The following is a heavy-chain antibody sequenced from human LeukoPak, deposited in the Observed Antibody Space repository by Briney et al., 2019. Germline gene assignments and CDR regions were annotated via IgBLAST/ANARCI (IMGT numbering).Heavy chain of an antibody. CDR3: ARARAVGATTVFPN. CDR1: GGSISSYY. V-gene: IGHV4-4*07. D-gene: IGHD1-26*01. CDR2: IYTSGST. Sequence: KPSETLSLTCTVSGGSISSYYWSWIRQPAGKGLEWIGRIYTSGSTNYNPSLKSRVTISVDTSKNQFSLKLSSVTAADTAVYYCARARAVGATTVFPNWGQGTLVTVSS. J-gene: IGHJ4*02.